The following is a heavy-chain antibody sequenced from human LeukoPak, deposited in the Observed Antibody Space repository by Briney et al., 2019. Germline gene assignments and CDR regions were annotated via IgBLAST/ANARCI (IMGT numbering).Heavy chain of an antibody. J-gene: IGHJ4*02. CDR2: INPNSGGT. Sequence: ASVKVSCKASGYTFTGYYMHWVRPAPGQGLEWMGRINPNSGGTNYAQKFQGRVTMTRDTSISTAYMELSRLRSDDTAVYYCARSFAGTTNFDYWGQGTLVTVSS. D-gene: IGHD4-17*01. CDR1: GYTFTGYY. V-gene: IGHV1-2*06. CDR3: ARSFAGTTNFDY.